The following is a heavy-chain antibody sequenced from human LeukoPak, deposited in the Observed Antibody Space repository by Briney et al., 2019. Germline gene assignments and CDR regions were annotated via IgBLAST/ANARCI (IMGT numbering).Heavy chain of an antibody. Sequence: PGGSLRLSCAASGFTFSSYGMHWVRQAPGKGLEWVAVISYDGSNKYYADSVEGRFTISRDNAKKSVYLYMSSLGAEDTALYYCARDWGYHYDSSDYGGYYFDSWGQGTLVTVSS. V-gene: IGHV3-30*03. J-gene: IGHJ4*02. CDR2: ISYDGSNK. CDR1: GFTFSSYG. D-gene: IGHD3-22*01. CDR3: ARDWGYHYDSSDYGGYYFDS.